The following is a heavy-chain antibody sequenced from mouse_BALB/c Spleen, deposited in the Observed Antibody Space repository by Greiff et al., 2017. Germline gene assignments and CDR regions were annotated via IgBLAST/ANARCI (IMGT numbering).Heavy chain of an antibody. V-gene: IGHV1-9*01. D-gene: IGHD2-4*01. Sequence: VQLQESGAELMKPGASVKISCKATGYTFSSYWIEWVKQRPGHGLEWIGEILPGSGSTNYNEKFKGKATFTADTSSNTAYMQLSSLTSEDSAVYYCAFYDYDYYYAMDYWGQGTSVTVSS. CDR3: AFYDYDYYYAMDY. CDR2: ILPGSGST. J-gene: IGHJ4*01. CDR1: GYTFSSYW.